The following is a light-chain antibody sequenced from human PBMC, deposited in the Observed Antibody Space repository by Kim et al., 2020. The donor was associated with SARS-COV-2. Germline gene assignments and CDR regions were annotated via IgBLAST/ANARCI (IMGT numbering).Light chain of an antibody. CDR2: EVS. Sequence: IQLTQSPSSLSASVGDTVTITCRASQAISTYLAWYQQDPGKAPKLLIYEVSTLRSGVPSRFSGSRSGSVFTLTISSLQPEDFATYYCQQFHNYPYTVGQGTKLE. J-gene: IGKJ2*01. V-gene: IGKV1-9*01. CDR3: QQFHNYPYT. CDR1: QAISTY.